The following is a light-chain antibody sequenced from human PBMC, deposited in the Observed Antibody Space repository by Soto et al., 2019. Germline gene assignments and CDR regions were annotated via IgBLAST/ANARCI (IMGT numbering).Light chain of an antibody. CDR3: CSYAGSGTDNYV. CDR1: SSDIGTYNL. V-gene: IGLV2-23*01. Sequence: QSALTQPASVSGSPGQSITISCTGTSSDIGTYNLVSWYQHYPGKAPKLMIYEGIKRPSGVSNRFSGSKSGNTAFLTISGLQVEDEADYYCCSYAGSGTDNYVFGSGTKLTVL. CDR2: EGI. J-gene: IGLJ1*01.